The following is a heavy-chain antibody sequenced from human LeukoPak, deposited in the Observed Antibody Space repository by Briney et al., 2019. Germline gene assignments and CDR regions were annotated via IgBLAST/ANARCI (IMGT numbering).Heavy chain of an antibody. J-gene: IGHJ4*02. D-gene: IGHD2-2*01. CDR2: IIPIFGTA. CDR3: ARDIIVVVPAAISSSWYIDY. CDR1: GGTFISYA. V-gene: IGHV1-69*13. Sequence: GASVKVSCKASGGTFISYAISWVRQAPGQGLEWMGGIIPIFGTANYAQKFQGRVTITADESTSTAYMELSSLRSEDTAVYYCARDIIVVVPAAISSSWYIDYWGQGTLVTVSS.